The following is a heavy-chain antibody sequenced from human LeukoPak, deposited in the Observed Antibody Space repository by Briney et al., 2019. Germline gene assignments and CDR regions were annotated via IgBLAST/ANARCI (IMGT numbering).Heavy chain of an antibody. J-gene: IGHJ4*02. CDR2: ISWNSGSI. CDR1: GFTFYDYA. Sequence: GRSLRLSCAASGFTFYDYAMHWVRPAPGKGLEWVSGISWNSGSIGYADSVKGRFTISRDNAKNSLYLQMNSLRAEDTALYYCALAVTAEYYFDYWGQGTLVTVSS. V-gene: IGHV3-9*01. CDR3: ALAVTAEYYFDY. D-gene: IGHD3-22*01.